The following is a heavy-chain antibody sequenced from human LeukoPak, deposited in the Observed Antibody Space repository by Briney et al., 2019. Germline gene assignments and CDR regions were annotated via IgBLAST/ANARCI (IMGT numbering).Heavy chain of an antibody. J-gene: IGHJ4*02. V-gene: IGHV1-69*06. Sequence: SVKVSCTASGGTFSSYAISWVRQAPGQGLEWMGGIIPIFGTANYAQKFQGRVTITADKSTSTAYMELSSLRSEDTAVYYCARGPNSGYDLLPDYWGQGTLVTVSS. D-gene: IGHD5-12*01. CDR1: GGTFSSYA. CDR2: IIPIFGTA. CDR3: ARGPNSGYDLLPDY.